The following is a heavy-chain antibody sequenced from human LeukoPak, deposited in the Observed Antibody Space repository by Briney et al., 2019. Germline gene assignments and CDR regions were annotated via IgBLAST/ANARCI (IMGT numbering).Heavy chain of an antibody. CDR1: GYSFTSNW. CDR2: IFPGDSDT. D-gene: IGHD6-13*01. V-gene: IGHV5-51*01. Sequence: GESLKISCKGSGYSFTSNWIGWVRQMPGKGLEWMGIIFPGDSDTRYSPAFQGQVTISADKSISTVYLQWSSLKASDTAMYYCARLDSSSWYYWGQGTRVSVSS. CDR3: ARLDSSSWYY. J-gene: IGHJ4*02.